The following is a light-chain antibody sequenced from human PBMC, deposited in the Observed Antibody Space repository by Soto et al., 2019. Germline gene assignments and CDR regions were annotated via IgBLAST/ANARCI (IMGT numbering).Light chain of an antibody. Sequence: QSALTQPASVSGSPGQSITISCTGTSSNVGSYKLVSWYQQHPGKAPKLMIFEVNKRPSGVSTRFSGSISGSTASLTISGLQPEDEADYYCSSYFVSKISYVFGPGTKLTVL. J-gene: IGLJ1*01. V-gene: IGLV2-14*02. CDR2: EVN. CDR1: SSNVGSYKL. CDR3: SSYFVSKISYV.